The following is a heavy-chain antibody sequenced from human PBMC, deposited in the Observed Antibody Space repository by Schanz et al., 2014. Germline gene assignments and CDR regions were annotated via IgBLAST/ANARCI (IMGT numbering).Heavy chain of an antibody. CDR1: GFTFTNLG. J-gene: IGHJ6*02. Sequence: QVQLVESGGGVVQPGGSLRLSCAASGFTFTNLGMHWVRRAPGKGLEWVAFIRYDGSNQYYADSVKGRFTISRDNSKNTLYLQMNSLRDEDTAMYYCARRVPYSFGLDVWGQGATVTVSS. CDR2: IRYDGSNQ. CDR3: ARRVPYSFGLDV. V-gene: IGHV3-30*02. D-gene: IGHD1-1*01.